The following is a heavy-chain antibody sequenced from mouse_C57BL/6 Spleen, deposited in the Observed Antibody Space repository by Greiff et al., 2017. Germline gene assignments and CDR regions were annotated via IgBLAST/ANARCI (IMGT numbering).Heavy chain of an antibody. Sequence: EVQGVESVAELVRPGASVKLSCTASGFNIKNTYMHWVKQRPEQGLEWIGRIDPANGNTKYAPKFQGKATITADTSSNTAYLQLSSLTSEDTAIYYCARSRVRSGYFDVWGTGTTVTVSS. J-gene: IGHJ1*03. CDR2: IDPANGNT. V-gene: IGHV14-3*01. CDR1: GFNIKNTY. D-gene: IGHD1-1*01. CDR3: ARSRVRSGYFDV.